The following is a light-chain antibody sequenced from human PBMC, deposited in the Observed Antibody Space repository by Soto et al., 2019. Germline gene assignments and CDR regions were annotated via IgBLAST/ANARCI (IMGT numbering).Light chain of an antibody. CDR1: SSDVGGYDY. J-gene: IGLJ2*01. CDR2: EVS. V-gene: IGLV2-14*01. CDR3: SSYTVSSTSHVV. Sequence: QSVLTQPASVSGSPGQSITISCTGTSSDVGGYDYVSWYQQHPGKAPKLMIYEVSTRPSGVSNRFSGSKSGNTASLTISGLQAEDEADYYCSSYTVSSTSHVVFGGGTQLTVL.